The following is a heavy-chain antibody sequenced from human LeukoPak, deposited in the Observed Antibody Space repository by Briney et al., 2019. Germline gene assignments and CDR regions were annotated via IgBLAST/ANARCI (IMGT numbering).Heavy chain of an antibody. Sequence: GGSLRLSCAASGFTFSSYDMHWVRQATGKGLEWVSGIGTAGETYYPGSVKGRFTISRENAKNSLYLQMNSLRAEDTAVYYCARFERGSGYQQYYFDYWGQGTLVTVSS. CDR3: ARFERGSGYQQYYFDY. J-gene: IGHJ4*02. D-gene: IGHD3-22*01. CDR1: GFTFSSYD. CDR2: IGTAGET. V-gene: IGHV3-13*01.